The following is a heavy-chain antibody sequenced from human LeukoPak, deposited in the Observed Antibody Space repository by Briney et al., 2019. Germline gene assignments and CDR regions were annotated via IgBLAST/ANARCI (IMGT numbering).Heavy chain of an antibody. D-gene: IGHD3-10*01. CDR3: AGGYYYGSGSYPLGYYYYYMDV. Sequence: ASVKVSCKASGYTFTGYYMHWVRQAPGQGLEWMGRINPNSGGTNYAQKFQGRVTMTRDTSISTAYMELSRLGSDDTAVYYCAGGYYYGSGSYPLGYYYYYMDVWGKGTTVTVSS. V-gene: IGHV1-2*06. CDR1: GYTFTGYY. CDR2: INPNSGGT. J-gene: IGHJ6*03.